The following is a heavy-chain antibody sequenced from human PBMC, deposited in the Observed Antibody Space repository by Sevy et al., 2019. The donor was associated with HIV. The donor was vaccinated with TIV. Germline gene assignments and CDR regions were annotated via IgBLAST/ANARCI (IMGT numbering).Heavy chain of an antibody. Sequence: SETLSLTCTVSGGSISSSSYYWGWIRQPPGKGLEWIGSIYYSGSTYYNPSLKSRVTISVDTSKNQFSLKLSSVTAADTDVYYCARQSPVPHYFDYWGQGTLVTVSS. CDR2: IYYSGST. J-gene: IGHJ4*02. V-gene: IGHV4-39*01. D-gene: IGHD2-2*01. CDR3: ARQSPVPHYFDY. CDR1: GGSISSSSYY.